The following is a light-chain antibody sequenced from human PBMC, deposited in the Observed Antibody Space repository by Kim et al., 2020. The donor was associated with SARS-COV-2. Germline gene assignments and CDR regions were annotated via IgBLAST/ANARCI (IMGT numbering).Light chain of an antibody. CDR1: QSVSSSY. V-gene: IGKV3-20*01. Sequence: SPGERATLSCRASQSVSSSYLAWYQQKPGQAPRLLIYGASSRATGIPDRFSGSGSGTDFTLTISRLEPEDFAVYYCQQYDSSLWTFGQGTKVDIK. CDR2: GAS. CDR3: QQYDSSLWT. J-gene: IGKJ1*01.